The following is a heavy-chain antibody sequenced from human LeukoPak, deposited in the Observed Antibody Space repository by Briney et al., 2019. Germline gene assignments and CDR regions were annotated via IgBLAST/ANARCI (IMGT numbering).Heavy chain of an antibody. Sequence: PSETLSLTCTVSGGSISSYYWSWIRQSPGEGLEWIGYIHYRGSTNYNPFLKSRVTISVDTSKNQFSLKLSSLTAVDTAVYYCAGSVLGYSYGLHIDYWGQGTLVTVSS. J-gene: IGHJ4*02. CDR1: GGSISSYY. V-gene: IGHV4-59*01. CDR2: IHYRGST. D-gene: IGHD5-18*01. CDR3: AGSVLGYSYGLHIDY.